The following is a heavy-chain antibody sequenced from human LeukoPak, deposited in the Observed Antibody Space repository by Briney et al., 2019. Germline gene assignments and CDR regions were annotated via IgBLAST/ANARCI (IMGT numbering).Heavy chain of an antibody. J-gene: IGHJ4*02. CDR1: GYTFTSYY. V-gene: IGHV1-46*01. D-gene: IGHD6-13*01. CDR3: AREVEIAAAEDH. Sequence: ASVKVSCKASGYTFTSYYMRWVRQAPGQGLEWMGIINPSGGSTSYAQKFQGRVTMTRDTSTSTVYMELSSLRSEDTAVYYCAREVEIAAAEDHWGQGTLVTVSS. CDR2: INPSGGST.